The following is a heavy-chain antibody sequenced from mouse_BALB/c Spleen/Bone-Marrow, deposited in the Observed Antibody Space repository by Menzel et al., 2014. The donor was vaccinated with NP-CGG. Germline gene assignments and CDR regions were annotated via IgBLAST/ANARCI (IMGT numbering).Heavy chain of an antibody. Sequence: EVKVEESGGGLVQPGGSLKLSCATSGFTLSDYYMYWVRQTPEKRLEWVAYISNGGGSTYYPDTVKGRFTISRDNAKNTLYLQMSRLKSEDTAMYYCARHLYGNYGPMDYWGQGTSVTVSS. CDR1: GFTLSDYY. V-gene: IGHV5-12*02. CDR3: ARHLYGNYGPMDY. D-gene: IGHD2-1*01. J-gene: IGHJ4*01. CDR2: ISNGGGST.